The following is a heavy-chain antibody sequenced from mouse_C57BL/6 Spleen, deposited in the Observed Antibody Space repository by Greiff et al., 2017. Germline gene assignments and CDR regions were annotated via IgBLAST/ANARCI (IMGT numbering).Heavy chain of an antibody. J-gene: IGHJ1*03. CDR2: IYPGDGDT. Sequence: VQLQQPGAELVKPGASVKMSCKASGYTFTSYWITWVKQRPGQGLEWIGDIYPGDGDTNYNGKFKGKATLTADKSSSTAYMQLSSLTSEDSAVYFCAREGGYFDVWGTGTTVTVSS. CDR1: GYTFTSYW. CDR3: AREGGYFDV. V-gene: IGHV1-55*01.